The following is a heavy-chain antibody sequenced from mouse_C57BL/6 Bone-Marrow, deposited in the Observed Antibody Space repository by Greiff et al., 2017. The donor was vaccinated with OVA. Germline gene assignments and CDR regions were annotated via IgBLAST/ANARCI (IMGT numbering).Heavy chain of an antibody. Sequence: QVQLQQPGAELVKPGASVKLSCKASGYTFTSYWMHWVKQRPGRGLEWIGRIDPNSGGTKYNEKFKSKATLTVDKPSSTAYMQLSRLTSEDSAVYYCAREFLLLRPWYFDVWGTGTTVTVSS. CDR1: GYTFTSYW. CDR3: AREFLLLRPWYFDV. V-gene: IGHV1-72*01. J-gene: IGHJ1*03. CDR2: IDPNSGGT. D-gene: IGHD1-1*01.